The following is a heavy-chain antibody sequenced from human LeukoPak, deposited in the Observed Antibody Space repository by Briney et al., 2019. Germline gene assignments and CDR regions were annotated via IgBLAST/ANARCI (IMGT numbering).Heavy chain of an antibody. J-gene: IGHJ4*02. Sequence: PGGSLRLSCAASGFTFSSYGMHWARQAPGKGLEWVAFIRYDGSNKYYADSVKGRFTISRDNSKNTLYLQMNSLRAEDTAVYYCAKGSIVATIGRDWGQGTLVTVSS. CDR2: IRYDGSNK. D-gene: IGHD5-12*01. V-gene: IGHV3-30*02. CDR3: AKGSIVATIGRD. CDR1: GFTFSSYG.